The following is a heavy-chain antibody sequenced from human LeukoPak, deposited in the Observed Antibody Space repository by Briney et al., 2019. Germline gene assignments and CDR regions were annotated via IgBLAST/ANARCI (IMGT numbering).Heavy chain of an antibody. CDR1: GGSISSGSYY. J-gene: IGHJ6*03. CDR2: IYTSGST. CDR3: AKKDYYYMDV. V-gene: IGHV4-61*02. Sequence: SETLSLTCTVSGGSISSGSYYWSWIRQPAGKGLEWIGRIYTSGSTNYNPSLKSRVTISVDKSKNQFSLKLNSVTAADTAVYYCAKKDYYYMDVWGKGTTVTVSS.